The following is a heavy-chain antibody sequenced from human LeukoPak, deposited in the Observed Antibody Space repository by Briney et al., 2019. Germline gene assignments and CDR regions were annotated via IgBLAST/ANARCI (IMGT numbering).Heavy chain of an antibody. V-gene: IGHV3-66*01. Sequence: GGSLRLSCTASGFTLSSNYIRWLRQAPGKGLEWVSVIYSGGSTYYADSVKGRFTISRDNSKNTLYLQMNSLRAEDTAVYYCARTFYGDSLPYWGQGTLVTVSS. D-gene: IGHD4-17*01. CDR2: IYSGGST. CDR3: ARTFYGDSLPY. J-gene: IGHJ4*02. CDR1: GFTLSSNY.